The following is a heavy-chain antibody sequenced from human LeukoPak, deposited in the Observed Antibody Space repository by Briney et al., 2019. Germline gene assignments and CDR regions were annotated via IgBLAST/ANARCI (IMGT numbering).Heavy chain of an antibody. D-gene: IGHD2-2*01. J-gene: IGHJ4*02. V-gene: IGHV1-24*01. CDR1: GYTLTELS. Sequence: GASVKVSCKVSGYTLTELSMHWVRQAPGKGLEWMGGFDPEDGETIYAQKFQGGVTMTEDTSTDTAYMELSSLRSEDTAVYYRATPYCSSTSCYWDFDYWGQGTLVTVSS. CDR3: ATPYCSSTSCYWDFDY. CDR2: FDPEDGET.